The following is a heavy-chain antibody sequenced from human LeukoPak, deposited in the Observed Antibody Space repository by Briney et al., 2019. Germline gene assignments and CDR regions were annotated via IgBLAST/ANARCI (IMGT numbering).Heavy chain of an antibody. V-gene: IGHV1-18*01. CDR1: GYTFTSAG. D-gene: IGHD6-13*01. Sequence: ASVKVSCKASGYTFTSAGISCVRQAPGQGLGWMGWISAYNGNTNYAQKLQGRVTMTTDTSTSTAYMELRSLRSDDTAVYYCARDKSTTARSSSSVDYWGQGTLVTVSS. CDR2: ISAYNGNT. CDR3: ARDKSTTARSSSSVDY. J-gene: IGHJ4*02.